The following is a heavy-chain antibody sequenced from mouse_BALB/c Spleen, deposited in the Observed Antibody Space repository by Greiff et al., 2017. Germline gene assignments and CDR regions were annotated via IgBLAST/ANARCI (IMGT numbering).Heavy chain of an antibody. D-gene: IGHD2-1*01. CDR2: IDPSDSET. V-gene: IGHV1S126*01. Sequence: QVQLKESGPQLVRPGASVKISCKASGYSFTSYWMHWVKQRPGQGLEWIGMIDPSDSETRLNQKFKDKATLTVDKSSSTAYMQLSSPTSEDSAVYYCAREDYGNYSFAYWGQGTLVTVSA. J-gene: IGHJ3*01. CDR1: GYSFTSYW. CDR3: AREDYGNYSFAY.